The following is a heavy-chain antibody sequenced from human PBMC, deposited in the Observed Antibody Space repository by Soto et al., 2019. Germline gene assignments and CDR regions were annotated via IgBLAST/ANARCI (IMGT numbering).Heavy chain of an antibody. D-gene: IGHD5-18*01. V-gene: IGHV4-59*01. CDR2: IYYSGST. Sequence: SETLSLTCTVSGGSITSYYWSWIRQPPGKGLEWIGNIYYSGSTSYNPSLKSRVTISVDMSKNQFSLKLSSVTAADTAVYYCARDGYGAYWGQGTLVTVPS. CDR1: GGSITSYY. CDR3: ARDGYGAY. J-gene: IGHJ4*02.